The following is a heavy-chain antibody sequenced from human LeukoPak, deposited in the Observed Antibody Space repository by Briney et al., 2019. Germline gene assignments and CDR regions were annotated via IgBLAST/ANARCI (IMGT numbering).Heavy chain of an antibody. J-gene: IGHJ4*02. Sequence: ASVKVSCKASGYTFTSYGISWVRQAPGQGHEGMGWISAYNGNTNYAQKLQGGVIMTTDTSTSKAYMELRSLRSDDTAVYCCARENWSGSYYFDYWGQGTLVTVSS. V-gene: IGHV1-18*01. CDR3: ARENWSGSYYFDY. CDR1: GYTFTSYG. CDR2: ISAYNGNT. D-gene: IGHD1-26*01.